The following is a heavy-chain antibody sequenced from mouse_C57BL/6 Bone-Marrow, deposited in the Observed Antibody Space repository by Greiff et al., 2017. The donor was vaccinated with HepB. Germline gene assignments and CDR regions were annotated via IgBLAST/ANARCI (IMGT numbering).Heavy chain of an antibody. J-gene: IGHJ4*01. Sequence: LQESGPELVKPGASVKISCKASGYAFSSSWMNWVKQRPGKGLEWIGRIYPGDGDTNYNGKFKGKATLTADKSSSTAYMQLSSLTSEDSAVYFCAIRDYAMDYWGQGTSVTVSS. CDR1: GYAFSSSW. CDR2: IYPGDGDT. V-gene: IGHV1-82*01. CDR3: AIRDYAMDY.